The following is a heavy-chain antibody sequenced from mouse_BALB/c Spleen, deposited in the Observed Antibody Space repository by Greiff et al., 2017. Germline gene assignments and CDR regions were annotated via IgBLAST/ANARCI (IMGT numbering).Heavy chain of an antibody. D-gene: IGHD2-3*01. V-gene: IGHV3-6*02. CDR2: ISYDGSN. CDR3: ARDDGYYGWFAY. J-gene: IGHJ3*01. Sequence: VQLQQSGPGLVKPSQSLSLTCSVTGYSITSGYYWNWIRQFPGNKLEWMGYISYDGSNNYNPSLKNRISITRDTSKNQFFLKLNSVTTEDTATYYCARDDGYYGWFAYWGQGTLVTVSA. CDR1: GYSITSGYY.